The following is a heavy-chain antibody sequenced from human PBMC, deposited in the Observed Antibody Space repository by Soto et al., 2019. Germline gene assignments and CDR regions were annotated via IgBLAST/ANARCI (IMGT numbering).Heavy chain of an antibody. J-gene: IGHJ6*02. CDR3: AKSSSSVYYYYYGLDV. CDR1: GFRFWNYG. Sequence: QVQLVESGGGVVQPGRSLRLSCAASGFRFWNYGMHWVRQAPGKGLEWVAVISFDESNKYYADSVKGRFTISRDNSKNMMYLEVNRMRPEDTGVYYCAKSSSSVYYYYYGLDVWGQGTTVTVSS. D-gene: IGHD6-6*01. CDR2: ISFDESNK. V-gene: IGHV3-30*18.